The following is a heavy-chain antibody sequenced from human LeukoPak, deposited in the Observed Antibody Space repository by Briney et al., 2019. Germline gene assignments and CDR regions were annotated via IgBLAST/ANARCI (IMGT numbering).Heavy chain of an antibody. D-gene: IGHD5-12*01. CDR3: TAYDPSDYYGMDV. CDR2: IRSKAYGGTT. Sequence: GGFLRLSCTASGFTFGDYAMTWVRQAPGKGLEWVGFIRSKAYGGTTEFATSVKGRFIISRDDSKSIAYLQMNSLKTEDTAVYYCTAYDPSDYYGMDVWGQGTTVTVS. CDR1: GFTFGDYA. J-gene: IGHJ6*02. V-gene: IGHV3-49*04.